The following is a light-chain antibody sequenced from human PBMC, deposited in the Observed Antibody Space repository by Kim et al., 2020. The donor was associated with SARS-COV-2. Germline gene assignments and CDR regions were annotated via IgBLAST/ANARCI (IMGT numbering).Light chain of an antibody. CDR2: DAS. Sequence: LSASVGDRVTITCRASQSISSWLAWYQQKPGKAPKLLIYDASSLESGVPSRFSGSGSGTEFTLTISSLQPDDFATYYCQQYNSWGTFGQGTKLEI. CDR1: QSISSW. CDR3: QQYNSWGT. V-gene: IGKV1-5*01. J-gene: IGKJ1*01.